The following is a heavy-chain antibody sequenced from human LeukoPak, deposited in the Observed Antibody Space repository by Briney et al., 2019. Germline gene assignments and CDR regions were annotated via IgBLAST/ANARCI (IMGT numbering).Heavy chain of an antibody. Sequence: SETLSLTCTVSGGSISSGGYYWSWIRQHPGKGLEWIGYIYYSGSTYYNPSLKSRVTISVDTSKNQFSLKLSSVTAAHTAVYYCARVYCGGDCYLGETFDYWGQGTLVTVSS. D-gene: IGHD2-21*02. CDR1: GGSISSGGYY. V-gene: IGHV4-31*03. CDR3: ARVYCGGDCYLGETFDY. CDR2: IYYSGST. J-gene: IGHJ4*02.